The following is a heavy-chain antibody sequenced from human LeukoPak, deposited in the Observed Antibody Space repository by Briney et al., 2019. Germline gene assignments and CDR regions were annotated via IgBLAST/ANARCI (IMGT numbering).Heavy chain of an antibody. CDR3: ARENGHFDY. V-gene: IGHV3-33*01. D-gene: IGHD2-8*01. CDR1: GFTLSSYG. CDR2: IWYDGSNK. J-gene: IGHJ4*02. Sequence: GGSLRLSCAASGFTLSSYGMHWVRQAPGRGLEWVAVIWYDGSNKEYADSVKGRFTISRDNSKNTLYLEMNSLRAEDTAVYYCARENGHFDYWGQGTLVTVSS.